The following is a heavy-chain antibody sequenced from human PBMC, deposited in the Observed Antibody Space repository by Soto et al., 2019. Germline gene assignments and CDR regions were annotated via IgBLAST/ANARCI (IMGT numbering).Heavy chain of an antibody. Sequence: GGSLRLSCAASGFTFSDYYRSWIRQAPGKGLEWVSYISSSGSTIYYADSVKGRFTISRDNAKNSLYLQMNSLRAEDTAVYYCARDLVVVVAATPGGDYWGQGTLVTVSS. CDR1: GFTFSDYY. V-gene: IGHV3-11*01. D-gene: IGHD2-15*01. CDR3: ARDLVVVVAATPGGDY. CDR2: ISSSGSTI. J-gene: IGHJ4*02.